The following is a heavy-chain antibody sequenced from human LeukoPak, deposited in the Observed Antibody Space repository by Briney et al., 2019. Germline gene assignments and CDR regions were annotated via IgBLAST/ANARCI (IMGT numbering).Heavy chain of an antibody. D-gene: IGHD3-10*01. CDR3: ARDSIMVRGVPFDY. Sequence: SETLSLTCTVSGGSISSSSYYWGWIRQSPGKGLEWIGSIYYSGSTYYNPSLKSRVTISVDTSKNQFSLKLSSVTAADTAVYYCARDSIMVRGVPFDYWGQGTLVTVSS. CDR2: IYYSGST. V-gene: IGHV4-39*07. CDR1: GGSISSSSYY. J-gene: IGHJ4*02.